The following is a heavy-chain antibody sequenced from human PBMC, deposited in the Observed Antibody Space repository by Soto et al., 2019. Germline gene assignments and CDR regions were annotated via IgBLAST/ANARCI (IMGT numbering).Heavy chain of an antibody. Sequence: QVQLVQSGAEVKKPGSSVKVSCKASGGTSSSHAISWVRQAPGQGLEWMGGIIPSFAITNYAQKFQGTVTITAPNSTNTAYMELSSLRTEDPAVDYCAVDWYSGGAKVCYGMDGWGQGTTVTVSS. CDR3: AVDWYSGGAKVCYGMDG. J-gene: IGHJ6*02. CDR1: GGTSSSHA. CDR2: IIPSFAIT. V-gene: IGHV1-69*14. D-gene: IGHD2-21*01.